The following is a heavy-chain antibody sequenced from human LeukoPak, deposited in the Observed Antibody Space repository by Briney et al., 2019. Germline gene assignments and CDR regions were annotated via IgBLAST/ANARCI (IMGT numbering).Heavy chain of an antibody. J-gene: IGHJ4*02. CDR3: TTLTMVRGVLDY. Sequence: SGGSLRLSCAASGFTFSNAWMSWVRQAPGKGLEWVGRIKSKTDGGTTDYAAPVKGRFTISRDDSKNTLYLQMNSLKTEDTAVYYCTTLTMVRGVLDYWGQGTLVTVSS. CDR1: GFTFSNAW. CDR2: IKSKTDGGTT. V-gene: IGHV3-15*01. D-gene: IGHD3-10*01.